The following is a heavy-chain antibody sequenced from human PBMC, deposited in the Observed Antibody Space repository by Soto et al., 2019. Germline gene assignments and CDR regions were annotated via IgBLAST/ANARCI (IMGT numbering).Heavy chain of an antibody. D-gene: IGHD6-13*01. Sequence: QVQLQESGPGLVKPSQTLSLTCTVSGGSISSGGYYWSWIRQHPGKGLECIGYIYDSGSTYYNPSLRSRVTLSVDSSKNQFSLKLSSVTAADTAVYYCARDPGIAAAARGTFDYWGQGTLVTVSS. CDR1: GGSISSGGYY. CDR3: ARDPGIAAAARGTFDY. J-gene: IGHJ4*02. CDR2: IYDSGST. V-gene: IGHV4-31*03.